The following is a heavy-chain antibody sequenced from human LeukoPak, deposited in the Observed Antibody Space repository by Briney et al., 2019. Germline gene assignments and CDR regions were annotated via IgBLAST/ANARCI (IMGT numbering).Heavy chain of an antibody. CDR1: GYTFSSYW. D-gene: IGHD3-3*01. CDR3: ARQNDFRLDY. CDR2: IYPGDSDT. J-gene: IGHJ4*02. V-gene: IGHV5-51*01. Sequence: GGSLRLSCKGSGYTFSSYWIGWVRQMPGKGLEWMGIIYPGDSDTRYSPSLQGQVTISVDTSIGTAYLQWSSLKASDTAIYYCARQNDFRLDYWGQGTMVTVSS.